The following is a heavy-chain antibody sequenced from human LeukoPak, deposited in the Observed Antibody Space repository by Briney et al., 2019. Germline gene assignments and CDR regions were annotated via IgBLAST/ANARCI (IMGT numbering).Heavy chain of an antibody. D-gene: IGHD3-10*01. V-gene: IGHV3-23*01. CDR2: ISGGGVTT. CDR3: ARRPTSMVAFDY. Sequence: GGSLRLSCAASGFTFSSYAMSRVRQAPGKGLEWVSGISGGGVTTYYADSVKGRFTISRNNSKNTLYLQRNILRAEDTAVYYCARRPTSMVAFDYWGQGTLVTVSS. J-gene: IGHJ4*02. CDR1: GFTFSSYA.